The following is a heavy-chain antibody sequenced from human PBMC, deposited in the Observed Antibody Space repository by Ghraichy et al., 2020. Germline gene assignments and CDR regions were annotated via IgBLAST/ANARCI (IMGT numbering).Heavy chain of an antibody. J-gene: IGHJ6*03. D-gene: IGHD3-3*01. V-gene: IGHV4-59*08. CDR1: GGSISSYY. Sequence: SETLSLTCTVSGGSISSYYWSWIRQPPGKGLEWIGYIYYSGSTNYNPSLKSRVTISVDTSKNQFSLKLSSVTAADTAVYYCARLRDYYYMDVWGKGTTVTVSS. CDR3: ARLRDYYYMDV. CDR2: IYYSGST.